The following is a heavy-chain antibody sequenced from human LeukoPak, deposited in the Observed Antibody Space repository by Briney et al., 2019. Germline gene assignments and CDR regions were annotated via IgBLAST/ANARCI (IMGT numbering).Heavy chain of an antibody. CDR1: GFTFDDYA. Sequence: PGRFLRLSCAASGFTFDDYAMHWVRHAPGKGLEWVSGISWNSGTIGYADSVKGRFTISRDNAKNSLYLQMNSLRAEDTALYYCAKDHKVVSYCYGMDVWGQGTTVTVSS. CDR2: ISWNSGTI. CDR3: AKDHKVVSYCYGMDV. V-gene: IGHV3-9*01. J-gene: IGHJ6*02. D-gene: IGHD2-2*01.